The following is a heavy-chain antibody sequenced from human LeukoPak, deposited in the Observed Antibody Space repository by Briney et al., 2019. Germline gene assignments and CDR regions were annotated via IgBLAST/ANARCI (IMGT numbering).Heavy chain of an antibody. CDR3: ARGYLPCGGDCYLEDYYYYGMDV. CDR1: GFTFSDYY. V-gene: IGHV3-11*01. J-gene: IGHJ6*02. Sequence: GGSLRLSCAASGFTFSDYYMSWIRQAPGKGLEWVSYISSSGSTIYYADSVKGRFTISRDNAKNSLYLQMNSLRAEDTAVYYCARGYLPCGGDCYLEDYYYYGMDVWGQGTTVTVSS. D-gene: IGHD2-21*02. CDR2: ISSSGSTI.